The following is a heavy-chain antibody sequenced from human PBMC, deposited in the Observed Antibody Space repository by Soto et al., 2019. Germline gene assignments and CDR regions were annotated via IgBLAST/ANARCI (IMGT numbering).Heavy chain of an antibody. Sequence: GASVKVSCKASGYTFTSYDINWVRQATGQGLEWMGWMNPNSGNTGYAQKFQGRVTMNRNTSISTAYMELSSLRSEDTAVYYCARGRVTYYYDSSGYSMAYGMDVWGQGTTVTVSS. CDR3: ARGRVTYYYDSSGYSMAYGMDV. CDR1: GYTFTSYD. CDR2: MNPNSGNT. V-gene: IGHV1-8*01. J-gene: IGHJ6*02. D-gene: IGHD3-22*01.